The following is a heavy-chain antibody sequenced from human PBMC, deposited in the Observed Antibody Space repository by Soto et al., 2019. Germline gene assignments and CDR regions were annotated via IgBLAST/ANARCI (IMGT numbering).Heavy chain of an antibody. J-gene: IGHJ5*02. CDR2: IYYSGST. CDR1: GGSISSGGYY. V-gene: IGHV4-31*03. Sequence: QVQLQESGPGLVKPSQTLSLTCTVSGGSISSGGYYWSWIRQHPGKGLEWIGYIYYSGSTYYNPTLNSRVTISVDTSNNQFSLKLSSVTAADTAVYYCPCVVVVAATFWFDPWGQGTLVTVSS. CDR3: PCVVVVAATFWFDP. D-gene: IGHD2-15*01.